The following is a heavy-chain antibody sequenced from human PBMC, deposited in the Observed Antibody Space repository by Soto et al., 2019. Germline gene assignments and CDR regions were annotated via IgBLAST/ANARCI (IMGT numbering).Heavy chain of an antibody. CDR1: GYTFTSYD. J-gene: IGHJ4*02. CDR2: MNPNSVNT. CDR3: ARVDSGYDIWNDY. V-gene: IGHV1-8*01. D-gene: IGHD5-12*01. Sequence: QVQLVQSGAEVKKPGASVKVSCKASGYTFTSYDINWVRQATGQGLEWMGWMNPNSVNTGYAQKFQGRVTMTRNTSISTADMEMSSLRSEDTALYYCARVDSGYDIWNDYWGQGTLVTVSS.